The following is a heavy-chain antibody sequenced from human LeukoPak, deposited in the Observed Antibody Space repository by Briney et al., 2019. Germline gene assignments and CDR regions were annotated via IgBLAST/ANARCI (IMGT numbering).Heavy chain of an antibody. D-gene: IGHD2-15*01. CDR1: GFTFSSSA. V-gene: IGHV3-23*01. CDR2: ISGSGSGGST. J-gene: IGHJ1*01. CDR3: AKAGLYGLYSSEYFHH. Sequence: GGSLRLSCAASGFTFSSSAMSWVRQAPGKGLEWVSSISGSGSGGSTYYADSVKGRFTISRDNSKNTLYLQMNSLRAEDTAVYYCAKAGLYGLYSSEYFHHWGQGTLVTVSS.